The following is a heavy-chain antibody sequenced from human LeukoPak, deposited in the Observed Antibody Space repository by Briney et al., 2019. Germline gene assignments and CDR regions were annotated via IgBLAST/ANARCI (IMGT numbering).Heavy chain of an antibody. CDR2: IKQDGSEK. CDR1: GFTFSSYW. D-gene: IGHD6-13*01. Sequence: GGSLRLSCAASGFTFSSYWMSWVRQAPGKGLEWVANIKQDGSEKYYVDSVKGRFTISRDNAKNSLYLQMNSLRAEDMALYYCAKGVHSSSSEAVDYWGQGTLVTVSS. V-gene: IGHV3-7*03. J-gene: IGHJ4*02. CDR3: AKGVHSSSSEAVDY.